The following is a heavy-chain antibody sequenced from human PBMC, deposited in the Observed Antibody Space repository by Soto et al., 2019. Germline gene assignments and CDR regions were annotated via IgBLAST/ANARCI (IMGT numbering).Heavy chain of an antibody. CDR2: IVVGSGNT. CDR1: GFTFTSSA. J-gene: IGHJ6*02. V-gene: IGHV1-58*01. CDR3: AADSKGYYYYAMDV. Sequence: GASVKVSCKASGFTFTSSAVQWVRQARGQRLEWIGWIVVGSGNTNYAQKFQERVTITRDMSTSTAYMELSSLRSEDTAVYYCAADSKGYYYYAMDVWGQGTTVTVSS.